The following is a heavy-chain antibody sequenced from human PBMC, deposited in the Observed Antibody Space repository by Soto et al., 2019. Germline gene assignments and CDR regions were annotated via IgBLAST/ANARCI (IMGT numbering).Heavy chain of an antibody. V-gene: IGHV1-8*01. D-gene: IGHD6-6*01. CDR3: ASVSWSGTSFPLYYFDY. CDR2: MNPNSGNT. CDR1: GYTFTSYD. J-gene: IGHJ4*02. Sequence: QVQLVQSGAEVKKPGASVKVSCKASGYTFTSYDINWVRQATGQGLEWMGWMNPNSGNTGYAQKFKGTFTMTRNGSISPAYMELRSLRAEATAVYYCASVSWSGTSFPLYYFDYWGPGTLVTVSS.